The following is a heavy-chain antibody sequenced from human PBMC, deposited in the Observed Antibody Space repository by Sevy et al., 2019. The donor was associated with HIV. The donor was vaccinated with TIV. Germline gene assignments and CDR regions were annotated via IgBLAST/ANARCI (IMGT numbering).Heavy chain of an antibody. J-gene: IGHJ6*02. D-gene: IGHD3-16*01. CDR1: GFTFSSYS. V-gene: IGHV3-21*01. CDR2: ISSSSSYI. CDR3: ARDGAHYYGMDV. Sequence: GGSLRLSCAASGFTFSSYSMNWVRQAPGKGLEWVSSISSSSSYIYYADSVKGRFTISRDNAKNSLYLQMNSLRAEDTAVHYCARDGAHYYGMDVWGQGTTVTVSS.